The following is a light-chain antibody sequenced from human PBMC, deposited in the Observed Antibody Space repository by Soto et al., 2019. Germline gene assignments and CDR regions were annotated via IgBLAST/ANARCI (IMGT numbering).Light chain of an antibody. CDR3: QQRSNWPSSIT. J-gene: IGKJ5*01. CDR1: QGVASNY. CDR2: GTS. V-gene: IGKV3D-20*02. Sequence: ENVLTQSPDTLSLSPGERATLSCRASQGVASNYLTWYQQKPGQAPRVLIYGTSNRATGISDRFSASGSGTDFTLIISKVEPEDFAVYYCQQRSNWPSSITFGQGTRLEIK.